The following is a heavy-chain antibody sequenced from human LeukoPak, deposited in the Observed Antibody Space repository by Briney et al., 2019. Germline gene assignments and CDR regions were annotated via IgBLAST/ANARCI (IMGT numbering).Heavy chain of an antibody. CDR2: ISYDGSNK. CDR3: AREADETGTTAWFDP. CDR1: GFTFSSYA. Sequence: GGSLGLSCAASGFTFSSYAMHWVRQAPGKGLEWVAVISYDGSNKYYADSVKGRFTISRDNSKNTLYLQMNSLRAEDTAVYYCAREADETGTTAWFDPWGQGTLVTVSS. V-gene: IGHV3-30-3*01. D-gene: IGHD1-7*01. J-gene: IGHJ5*02.